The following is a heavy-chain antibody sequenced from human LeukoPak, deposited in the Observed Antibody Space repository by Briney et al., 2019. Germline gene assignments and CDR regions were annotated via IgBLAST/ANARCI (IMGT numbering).Heavy chain of an antibody. D-gene: IGHD5-12*01. CDR2: MNQDGSQK. CDR1: GFTFSSYW. Sequence: PGGSLRLSCAASGFTFSSYWMSWVRQAPGKGLEWVANMNQDGSQKYYVDSVKGRFTISRDNAKNSLYLQMNSLRAEDTAVYYCAAYGGYKGRTLDYWGQGTLVTVSS. J-gene: IGHJ4*02. CDR3: AAYGGYKGRTLDY. V-gene: IGHV3-7*01.